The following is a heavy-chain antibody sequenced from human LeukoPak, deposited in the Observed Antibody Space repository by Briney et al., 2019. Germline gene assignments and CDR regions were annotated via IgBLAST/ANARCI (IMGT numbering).Heavy chain of an antibody. Sequence: SETLSLTCTVSGYSISSGHYWGWIRQPPGKGLEWIGSIYHSGSTFYNPSLKSRVTMSVDTSKNQFSLKVSSVTAADTAVYYCARARYCSGGSCYYFDYWGQGTLVTVSS. CDR3: ARARYCSGGSCYYFDY. CDR1: GYSISSGHY. CDR2: IYHSGST. J-gene: IGHJ4*02. D-gene: IGHD2-15*01. V-gene: IGHV4-38-2*02.